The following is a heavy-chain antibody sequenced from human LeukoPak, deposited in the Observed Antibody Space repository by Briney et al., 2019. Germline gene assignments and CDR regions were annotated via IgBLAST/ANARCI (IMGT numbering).Heavy chain of an antibody. CDR2: INHSGST. CDR1: GGSFSGYH. Sequence: SETLSLTCAVYGGSFSGYHWSWIRQPPGKGLEWIGEINHSGSTNYNPSLKSRVTISVDTSKNQFSLKLSSVTAADTAVYYCARGPGVWFGRGYGMDVWGKGTTVTVSS. CDR3: ARGPGVWFGRGYGMDV. J-gene: IGHJ6*04. V-gene: IGHV4-34*01. D-gene: IGHD3-10*01.